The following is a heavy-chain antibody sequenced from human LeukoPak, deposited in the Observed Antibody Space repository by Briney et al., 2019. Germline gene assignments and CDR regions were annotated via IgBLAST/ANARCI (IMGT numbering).Heavy chain of an antibody. CDR3: AAPVLTGYYYYGMDV. D-gene: IGHD3-9*01. CDR1: GGTFSSYA. V-gene: IGHV1-69*06. J-gene: IGHJ6*04. CDR2: IIPIFGTA. Sequence: SVKVSCKASGGTFSSYAISWVRQAPGQGLEWMGGIIPIFGTANYAQKFQGRVTITADKSTSTAYMELSSLGSEDTAVYYCAAPVLTGYYYYGMDVRGKGTTVTVSS.